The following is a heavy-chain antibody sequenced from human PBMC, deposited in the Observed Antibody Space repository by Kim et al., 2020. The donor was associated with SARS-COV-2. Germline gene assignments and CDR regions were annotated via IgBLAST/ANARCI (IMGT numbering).Heavy chain of an antibody. Sequence: SETLSLTCAVYGGSFSGYYWSWIRQPPGKGLEWIGEINHSGSTNYNPSLKSRGTISVDTSKNQFSLKLSSVTAADTAVYYCARGRYGSGSPVRPWYFDLWGRGTLVTVSS. CDR1: GGSFSGYY. D-gene: IGHD3-10*01. CDR3: ARGRYGSGSPVRPWYFDL. V-gene: IGHV4-34*01. CDR2: INHSGST. J-gene: IGHJ2*01.